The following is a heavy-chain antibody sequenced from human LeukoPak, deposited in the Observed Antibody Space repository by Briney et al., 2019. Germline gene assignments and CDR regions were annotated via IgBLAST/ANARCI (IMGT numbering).Heavy chain of an antibody. J-gene: IGHJ4*02. CDR2: IRYDGSIK. CDR3: SKLKATRTDPFDY. CDR1: GFTFGSYG. D-gene: IGHD1-1*01. V-gene: IGHV3-30*02. Sequence: GGSLRLSCAASGFTFGSYGMHWVRQAPGKGLEWVAFIRYDGSIKYYADSVKGRFTISRDNSKNTLYLEMNSLRTEDTAVYYCSKLKATRTDPFDYWGQGTLVTVSS.